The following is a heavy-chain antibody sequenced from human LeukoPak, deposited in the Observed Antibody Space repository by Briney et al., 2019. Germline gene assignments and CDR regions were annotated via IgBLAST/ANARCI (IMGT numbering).Heavy chain of an antibody. D-gene: IGHD3-3*01. Sequence: PSETLSLTCTVSGGSISTYYWSWIRQPPGKGLEWIGFIYYSGSTNYNPSLKSRVTISVDTSKNQFSLRLSSVTAADTAVYYCARDKWLLSRWGQGTLVTVSS. V-gene: IGHV4-59*01. J-gene: IGHJ4*02. CDR1: GGSISTYY. CDR2: IYYSGST. CDR3: ARDKWLLSR.